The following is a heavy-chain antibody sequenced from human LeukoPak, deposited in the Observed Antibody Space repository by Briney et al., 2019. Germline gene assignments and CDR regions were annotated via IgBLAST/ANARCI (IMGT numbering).Heavy chain of an antibody. J-gene: IGHJ4*02. Sequence: ASVKVSCTASGYTFTSYGISWVRQAPGQGLEWMGWISAYNGNTNYEQKLQGRVTMTTDTSTSTAYMELRSLRSDDTAVYYCAIPPPLSGSYYYWGQGTLVTVSS. CDR2: ISAYNGNT. D-gene: IGHD1-26*01. CDR3: AIPPPLSGSYYY. CDR1: GYTFTSYG. V-gene: IGHV1-18*01.